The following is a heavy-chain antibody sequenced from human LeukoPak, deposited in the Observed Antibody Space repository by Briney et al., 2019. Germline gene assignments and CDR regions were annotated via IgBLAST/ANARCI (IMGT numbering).Heavy chain of an antibody. D-gene: IGHD5-24*01. CDR2: IYTSGST. V-gene: IGHV4-61*02. J-gene: IGHJ4*02. Sequence: SQTLSLTCTVSGGSIGSGSYYWSWIRQPAGKGLEWIGRIYTSGSTNYNPSLKSRVTISVDTSKNQFSLKLNSVTAADTAVYYCARDAFYGDGYKFDYWGQGTLVTVSS. CDR1: GGSIGSGSYY. CDR3: ARDAFYGDGYKFDY.